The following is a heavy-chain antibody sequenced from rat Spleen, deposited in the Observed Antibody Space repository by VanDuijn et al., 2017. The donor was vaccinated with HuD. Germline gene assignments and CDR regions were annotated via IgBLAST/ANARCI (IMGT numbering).Heavy chain of an antibody. V-gene: IGHV5-27*01. CDR1: GFTFSSYD. D-gene: IGHD1-6*01. Sequence: EVQAVESGGGLVQPGRSLKLSCAASGFTFSSYDMAWVRQAPTKGLEWVASISPSGSRIYYRDSVKGRFTVSRDNARRTLHLQMNSLRSEDTATYYCTRASYSGAVMYTTDYWGQGVMVTVSS. CDR3: TRASYSGAVMYTTDY. J-gene: IGHJ2*01. CDR2: ISPSGSRI.